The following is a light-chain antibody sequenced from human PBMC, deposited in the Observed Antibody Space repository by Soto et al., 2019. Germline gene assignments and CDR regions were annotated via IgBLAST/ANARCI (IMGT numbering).Light chain of an antibody. CDR1: SSDVGGYDY. V-gene: IGLV2-14*01. CDR3: NSYTTASTRI. J-gene: IGLJ2*01. CDR2: EVS. Sequence: QSALTQPASVSGSPGQSITISCTGTSSDVGGYDYVSWFQQHPGKAPKLLISEVSDRPSGVSNRFSGSKSGNTASLTISGLQAEDEADYYCNSYTTASTRIFGAGTKLTVL.